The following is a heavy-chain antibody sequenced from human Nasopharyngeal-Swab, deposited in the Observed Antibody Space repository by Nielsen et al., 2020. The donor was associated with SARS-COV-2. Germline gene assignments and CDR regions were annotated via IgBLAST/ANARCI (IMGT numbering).Heavy chain of an antibody. V-gene: IGHV4-4*02. D-gene: IGHD2-2*01. CDR1: GGSISSSNW. J-gene: IGHJ6*02. Sequence: SETLSLTCAVSGGSISSSNWWSWVRQPPGKGLEWIGEIYHSGSTNYNSSLKSRVTISVDKSKNQFSLKLSSVTAADTAMYYCARSMPSRYYYYGMDVWGQGTTVTVSS. CDR2: IYHSGST. CDR3: ARSMPSRYYYYGMDV.